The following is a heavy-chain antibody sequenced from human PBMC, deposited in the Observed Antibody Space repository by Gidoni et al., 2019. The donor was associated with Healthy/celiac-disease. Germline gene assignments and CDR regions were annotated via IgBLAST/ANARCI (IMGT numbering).Heavy chain of an antibody. CDR1: GCNLSIYG. D-gene: IGHD3-16*01. J-gene: IGHJ6*02. CDR2: ISYDGSNK. Sequence: QVQLVESGGGVVQPGRALGSYCAACGCNLSIYGMLWVSQAPGKGLEWVAVISYDGSNKYYADSVKGRFTISRDNSKNTLYLQMNSLRAEDTAVYYCAKAEKGGYYYGMDVWGQGTTVTVSS. V-gene: IGHV3-30*18. CDR3: AKAEKGGYYYGMDV.